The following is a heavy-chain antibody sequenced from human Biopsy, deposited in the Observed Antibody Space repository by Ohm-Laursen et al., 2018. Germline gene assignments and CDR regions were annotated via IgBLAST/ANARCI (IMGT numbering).Heavy chain of an antibody. Sequence: SLRLSCAASGFTFSSYAMHWVRQAPGKGLEWVAVISYDGSGEYYADSLQGRFIISRDNPKNTVDLQMNSLRAEDTAVYFCARDGKRWDYSTYFSWHFDLWGRGTLVTVSS. CDR1: GFTFSSYA. J-gene: IGHJ2*01. CDR2: ISYDGSGE. V-gene: IGHV3-30*03. CDR3: ARDGKRWDYSTYFSWHFDL. D-gene: IGHD4-11*01.